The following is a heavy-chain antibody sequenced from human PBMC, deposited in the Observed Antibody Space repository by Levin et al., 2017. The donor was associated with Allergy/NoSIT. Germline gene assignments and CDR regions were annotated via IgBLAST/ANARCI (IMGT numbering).Heavy chain of an antibody. CDR1: GFTFSSSS. CDR2: INSGGSTI. CDR3: ARDQGYSYGYGFDS. D-gene: IGHD5-18*01. J-gene: IGHJ4*02. V-gene: IGHV3-48*02. Sequence: GGSLRLSCAASGFTFSSSSMNWVRQAPGKGLEWVSFINSGGSTIYYADSVKGRFTISRDNGKNSLYLQMNSLRDEDTAVYYCARDQGYSYGYGFDSWGQGTLVSVSS.